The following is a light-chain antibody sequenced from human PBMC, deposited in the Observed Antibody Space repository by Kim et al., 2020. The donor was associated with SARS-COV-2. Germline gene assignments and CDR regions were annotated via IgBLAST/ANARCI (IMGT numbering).Light chain of an antibody. CDR3: QAWDSSTKGV. V-gene: IGLV3-1*01. CDR1: KLGDKY. Sequence: SYELTQPPSVSVSPVQTASITCSGDKLGDKYVCWYQKKPGQSPVLVIYQDTKRPSGIPERFYGSNSGNTATLTISGTQAMDEADYYCQAWDSSTKGVFGG. J-gene: IGLJ3*02. CDR2: QDT.